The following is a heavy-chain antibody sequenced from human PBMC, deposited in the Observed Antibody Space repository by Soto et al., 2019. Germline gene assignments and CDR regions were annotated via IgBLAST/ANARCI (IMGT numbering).Heavy chain of an antibody. V-gene: IGHV3-23*01. J-gene: IGHJ4*02. Sequence: EVQLLESGGNLVQPGGSLRLSCAASGFTFSRNAMSCVRQAPGEGLEWVSTLDAGDNTYYADSVKGRFTISRDNARNTLSLQMNSLRVEDTAVYYCAKDSRAYSTHMDYFSDHWGQGTLVTVSS. CDR1: GFTFSRNA. D-gene: IGHD6-13*01. CDR3: AKDSRAYSTHMDYFSDH. CDR2: LDAGDNT.